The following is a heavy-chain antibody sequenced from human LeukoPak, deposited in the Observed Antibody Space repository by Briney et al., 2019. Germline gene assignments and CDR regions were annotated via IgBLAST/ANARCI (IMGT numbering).Heavy chain of an antibody. CDR1: GGSISSGTYY. V-gene: IGHV4-61*02. D-gene: IGHD3-10*02. Sequence: SGTLSLTCTVSGGSISSGTYYWSWIRQSAGKELEWIGRIYPSGSTNYNPSLKSRVTISVDTSKNQFSLKLSSVTAADTAVYYCAIDRASNYVDSWGQGTLVTVSS. CDR2: IYPSGST. CDR3: AIDRASNYVDS. J-gene: IGHJ4*02.